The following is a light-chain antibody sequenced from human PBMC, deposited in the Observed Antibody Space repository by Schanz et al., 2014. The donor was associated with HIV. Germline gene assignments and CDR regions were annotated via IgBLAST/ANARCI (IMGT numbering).Light chain of an antibody. V-gene: IGKV3-20*01. Sequence: EIVMTQSPDTLSVSPGERATLSCRASQSIGNYLAWYQQKPGQAPRLVISDASTRATGIPDRFSGSGSGTDFTLTISRLEPEDFAVYYCQQYGSSPWTFGQGTKVEIK. CDR3: QQYGSSPWT. CDR2: DAS. CDR1: QSIGNY. J-gene: IGKJ1*01.